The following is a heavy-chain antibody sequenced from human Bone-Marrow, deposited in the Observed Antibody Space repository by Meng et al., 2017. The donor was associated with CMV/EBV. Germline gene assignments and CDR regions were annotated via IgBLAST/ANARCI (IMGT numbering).Heavy chain of an antibody. Sequence: GESLKISCAASGFTFSDYYMSWIRQAPGKGLEWVSYISSSGSTKYYADSVKGRFTISRDNAKNSLYLQMNSLRAEDTAVYYCARDLIRFPRLLDVWGQGTTVTVSS. CDR2: ISSSGSTK. J-gene: IGHJ6*02. V-gene: IGHV3-11*04. D-gene: IGHD2-21*01. CDR1: GFTFSDYY. CDR3: ARDLIRFPRLLDV.